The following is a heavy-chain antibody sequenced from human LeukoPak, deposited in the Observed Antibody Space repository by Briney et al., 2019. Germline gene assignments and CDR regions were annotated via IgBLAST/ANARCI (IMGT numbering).Heavy chain of an antibody. CDR2: ISSSSTHI. CDR1: GFTLSTYN. CDR3: ARAPYDILTGYSPYYFDY. Sequence: PGGSLRLSCAASGFTLSTYNMNWVPQAPGKGLEWVSSISSSSTHIYYADSVKGRFTISRDNAKNSLYLQMNSLRAEDTAVYYCARAPYDILTGYSPYYFDYWGQGTLVTVSS. V-gene: IGHV3-21*06. J-gene: IGHJ4*02. D-gene: IGHD3-9*01.